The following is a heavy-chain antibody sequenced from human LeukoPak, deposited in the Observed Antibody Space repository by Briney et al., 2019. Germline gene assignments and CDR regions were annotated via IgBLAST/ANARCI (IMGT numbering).Heavy chain of an antibody. CDR2: ISSSSSYI. D-gene: IGHD2-2*01. V-gene: IGHV3-21*01. Sequence: GGSLRLSCAASGFTFSSYSMNWVRQAPGKGLEWVSSISSSSSYIYYAGSVKGRFTISRDNAKNSLYLQMNSLRAEDTAVYYCARAEYPGFDPWGQGTLVTVSS. CDR3: ARAEYPGFDP. J-gene: IGHJ5*02. CDR1: GFTFSSYS.